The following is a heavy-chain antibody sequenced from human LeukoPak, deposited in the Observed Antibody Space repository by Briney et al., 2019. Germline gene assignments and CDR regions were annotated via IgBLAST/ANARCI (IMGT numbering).Heavy chain of an antibody. J-gene: IGHJ4*02. D-gene: IGHD6-13*01. CDR3: ARGVAAAGRPIDY. Sequence: PSETLSLTCAVSGGSISSSNWWSWVRQPPGKGLEWIGEIYHSGSANYNPSLKSRVTISVDKSKNQFSRKLSSVTAADTAVYYCARGVAAAGRPIDYWGQGTLLTVSS. CDR1: GGSISSSNW. CDR2: IYHSGSA. V-gene: IGHV4-4*02.